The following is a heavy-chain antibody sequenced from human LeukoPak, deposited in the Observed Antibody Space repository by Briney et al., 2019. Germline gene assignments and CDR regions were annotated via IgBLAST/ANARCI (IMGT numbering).Heavy chain of an antibody. CDR1: GFTFSRYS. J-gene: IGHJ6*03. V-gene: IGHV3-23*01. Sequence: GGSLRLSCAASGFTFSRYSMSWVRQAPGKGLEWVSAISGSGTTIYYADSVKGRFTIYRDNSKNTLYLQINSLRGEDTAVYYCAKDSGGTYFYYYYYMDIWGKGTTVTVSS. CDR2: ISGSGTTI. D-gene: IGHD1-26*01. CDR3: AKDSGGTYFYYYYYMDI.